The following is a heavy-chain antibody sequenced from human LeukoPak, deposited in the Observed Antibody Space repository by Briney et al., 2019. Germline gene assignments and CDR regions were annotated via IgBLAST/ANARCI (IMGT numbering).Heavy chain of an antibody. V-gene: IGHV1-46*01. CDR3: ARDNSVGDNAWWFDP. D-gene: IGHD1-26*01. CDR1: GYTFTSYY. J-gene: IGHJ5*02. Sequence: ASVKVSCTASGYTFTSYYMHWVRQAPGQGLEWMGLINPTGGSTGYAQKFQGRVTMTRDMSTSTDYMELSSLRSEDTAIYYCARDNSVGDNAWWFDPWGQGTLVTVSS. CDR2: INPTGGST.